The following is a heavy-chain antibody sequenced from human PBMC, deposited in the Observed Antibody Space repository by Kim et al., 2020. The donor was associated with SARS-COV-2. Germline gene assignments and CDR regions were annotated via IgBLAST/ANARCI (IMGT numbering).Heavy chain of an antibody. CDR3: ARDLSPTIWFGELFGYFDY. J-gene: IGHJ4*02. D-gene: IGHD3-10*01. CDR2: IYYSGST. V-gene: IGHV4-39*07. CDR1: GGSISSSSYY. Sequence: SETLSLTCTVSGGSISSSSYYWGWIRQPPGKGLEWIGSIYYSGSTYYNPSLKSRVTISVDTSKNQFSLKLSSVTAADTAVYYCARDLSPTIWFGELFGYFDYWGQGTLVTVSS.